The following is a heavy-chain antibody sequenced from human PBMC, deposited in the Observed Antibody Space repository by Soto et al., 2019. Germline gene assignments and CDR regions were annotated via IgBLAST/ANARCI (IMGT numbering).Heavy chain of an antibody. CDR1: GFTFSTYY. J-gene: IGHJ2*01. V-gene: IGHV3-7*01. CDR3: ARVGGAWYSDL. Sequence: EVQLVESGGDLVQPGGSLRLSCAAFGFTFSTYYMTWFRQAPGKGLEWVANIRQDGNEIYYLDSVRGRFTISRDNAKNSLFLQLNSLRAEDTAVYCGARVGGAWYSDLWGRGTLVTVSS. CDR2: IRQDGNEI. D-gene: IGHD3-16*01.